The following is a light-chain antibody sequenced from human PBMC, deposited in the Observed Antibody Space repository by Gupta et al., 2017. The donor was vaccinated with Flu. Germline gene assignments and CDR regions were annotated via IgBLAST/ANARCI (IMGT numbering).Light chain of an antibody. CDR1: SSDVGGYNY. CDR2: DVS. J-gene: IGLJ3*02. CDR3: SSYTSSSTSWV. V-gene: IGLV2-14*01. Sequence: QYALTQPASVSGSPGQSITISCIGTSSDVGGYNYVSWYQQHPGKAPKLMIYDVSNRPSGVSNRFSGSRSGNTASLTISGLQAEDEADYYCSSYTSSSTSWVFGGGTKLTVL.